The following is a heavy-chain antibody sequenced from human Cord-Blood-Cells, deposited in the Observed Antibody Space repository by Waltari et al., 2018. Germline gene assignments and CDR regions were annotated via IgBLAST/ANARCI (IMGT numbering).Heavy chain of an antibody. CDR1: GYTFTGYY. D-gene: IGHD3-10*01. Sequence: QVQLVQSGAEVKKPGASVKVSCKASGYTFTGYYMHWVRQAPGQGLEWRGWINPNRGGKNYAQKFQGRVTMTRDTSISTAYMELSRLRSDDTAVYYCARDYGGFDYWGQGTLVTVSS. V-gene: IGHV1-2*02. CDR3: ARDYGGFDY. J-gene: IGHJ4*02. CDR2: INPNRGGK.